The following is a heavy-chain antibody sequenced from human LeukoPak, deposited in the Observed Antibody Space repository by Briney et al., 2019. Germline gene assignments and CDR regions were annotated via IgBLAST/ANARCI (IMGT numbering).Heavy chain of an antibody. V-gene: IGHV3-30-3*01. D-gene: IGHD3-22*01. J-gene: IGHJ6*02. CDR3: ARDISWYDSSGYYSWTTYYYYGMDV. CDR2: ISYDGSNK. CDR1: GFTFSSCA. Sequence: GGSLRLSCAASGFTFSSCAMHWVRQAPGKGLEWVAVISYDGSNKYYADSVKGRFTISRDNSKNTLYLQMNSLRAEDTAVYYCARDISWYDSSGYYSWTTYYYYGMDVWGQGTTVTVSS.